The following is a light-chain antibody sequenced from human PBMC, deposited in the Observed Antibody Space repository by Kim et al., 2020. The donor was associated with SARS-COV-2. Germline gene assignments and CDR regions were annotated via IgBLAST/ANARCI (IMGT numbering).Light chain of an antibody. CDR3: QVWDSSSDHPV. V-gene: IGLV3-21*04. Sequence: AQGKTARITCGGNNIGSKSVHWYQQKPGQAPVLVIYYDSDRPSGIPERFSGSNSGNTATLTISRVEAGDEADYYCQVWDSSSDHPVFGGGTQRTVL. CDR2: YDS. CDR1: NIGSKS. J-gene: IGLJ2*01.